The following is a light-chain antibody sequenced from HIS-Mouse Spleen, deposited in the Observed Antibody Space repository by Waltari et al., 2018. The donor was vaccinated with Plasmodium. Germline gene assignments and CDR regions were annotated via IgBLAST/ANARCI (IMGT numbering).Light chain of an antibody. V-gene: IGLV3-21*02. CDR2: DDS. CDR3: QVWDSSSDHYV. CDR1: NIGSNS. J-gene: IGLJ1*01. Sequence: SYVLTQPLSVSVPPGQTARITCGGNNIGSNSVHWYQRKPGQAPVLVVYDDSDRPSGIPERFSGSNSGNTATLTISRVEAGDEADYYCQVWDSSSDHYVFGTGTKVTVL.